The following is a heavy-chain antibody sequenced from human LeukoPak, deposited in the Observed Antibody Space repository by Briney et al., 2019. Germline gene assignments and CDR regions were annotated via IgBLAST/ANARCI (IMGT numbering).Heavy chain of an antibody. V-gene: IGHV3-21*01. CDR2: ISSSSSYI. J-gene: IGHJ4*02. D-gene: IGHD2-15*01. CDR1: GFTFSSYW. Sequence: GGSLRLSCAASGFTFSSYWMHWVRQAPGKGLEWVSSISSSSSYIYYADSVKGRFTISRDNSRNTLYLQMNSLRPEDTAVYYCGGLAVFDYWGQGTLVTVSS. CDR3: GGLAVFDY.